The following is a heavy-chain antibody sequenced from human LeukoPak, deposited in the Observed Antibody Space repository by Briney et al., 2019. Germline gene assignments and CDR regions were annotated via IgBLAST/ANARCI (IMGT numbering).Heavy chain of an antibody. CDR2: IYYSGST. V-gene: IGHV4-39*07. CDR1: GGSISSSSYY. J-gene: IGHJ6*02. Sequence: PSETLSLTCTVSGGSISSSSYYWGWIRQPPGKGLEWIGSIYYSGSTYYNPSLKSRVTISVDTSKNQFSLKLSSVTAADTAVYYCARDQGVATTHYYYGMDVWGQGTTVTVSS. D-gene: IGHD5-24*01. CDR3: ARDQGVATTHYYYGMDV.